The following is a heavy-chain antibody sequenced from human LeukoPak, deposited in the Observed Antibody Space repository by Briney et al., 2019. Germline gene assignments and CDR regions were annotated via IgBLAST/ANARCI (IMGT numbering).Heavy chain of an antibody. Sequence: GGSLRLSCAASGFTFSSYAMSWVRQAPGKGLEWVSAISGSGGSTYYADSVKGRFTISRDNAKNSLYLQMNSLRAEDTAVYYCAREDVDTAMVADYWGQGTLVTVSS. J-gene: IGHJ4*02. V-gene: IGHV3-23*01. CDR1: GFTFSSYA. CDR2: ISGSGGST. CDR3: AREDVDTAMVADY. D-gene: IGHD5-18*01.